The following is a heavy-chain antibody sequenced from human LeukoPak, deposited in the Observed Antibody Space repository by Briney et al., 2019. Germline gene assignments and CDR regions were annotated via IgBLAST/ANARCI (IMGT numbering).Heavy chain of an antibody. D-gene: IGHD3-3*01. CDR3: ASRNLYDFWSGYWSP. Sequence: SETLSLTCTVSGGSISSSSYYWGWIRQPPGTGLEWIGSIYYSGSTYYNPSLKSRVTISVDTSKNQFSLKLRSVAAADTAVYYCASRNLYDFWSGYWSPWGQGTLVTVSS. CDR1: GGSISSSSYY. J-gene: IGHJ5*02. CDR2: IYYSGST. V-gene: IGHV4-39*01.